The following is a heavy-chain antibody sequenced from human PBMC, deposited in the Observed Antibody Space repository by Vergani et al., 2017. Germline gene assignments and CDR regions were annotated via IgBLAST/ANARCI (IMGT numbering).Heavy chain of an antibody. CDR3: AKGPTASWGAAAGYYYYMDV. V-gene: IGHV3-23*01. J-gene: IGHJ6*03. Sequence: EVQLLESGGGLVQPGGSLRLSCAASGFTFSSYAMSWVRQAPGKGLEWVSAISGSGGSTYYADSVKGRFTLSRDNSKNTLYLQMNSLRAEDTAVYYCAKGPTASWGAAAGYYYYMDVWGKGTTVTVSS. D-gene: IGHD6-13*01. CDR2: ISGSGGST. CDR1: GFTFSSYA.